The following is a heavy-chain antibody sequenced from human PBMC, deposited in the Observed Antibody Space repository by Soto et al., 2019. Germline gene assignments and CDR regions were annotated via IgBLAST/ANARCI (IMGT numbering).Heavy chain of an antibody. D-gene: IGHD6-6*01. J-gene: IGHJ4*02. Sequence: SVKVSCKASGGSFSSYAISWVRQAPGQGLEWMGGIIPIFGTPTYAQKFQGRVTITADESTSTAYMELSSLRSEDTTVYYCAREYRSSSGRFDNWGQGTLVTVSS. CDR1: GGSFSSYA. CDR3: AREYRSSSGRFDN. V-gene: IGHV1-69*13. CDR2: IIPIFGTP.